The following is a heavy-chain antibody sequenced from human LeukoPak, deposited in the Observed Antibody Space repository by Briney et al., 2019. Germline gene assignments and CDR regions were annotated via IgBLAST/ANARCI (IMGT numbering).Heavy chain of an antibody. CDR3: AKVVVVEYYFDY. CDR1: GFTFSSYV. Sequence: PGGSLRLSCAASGFTFSSYVMHWVRQAPGKGLEWVAIISYDGSNEYYADSVKGRFTISRDNSKNTLYLQMNSLRAEDTAVYYCAKVVVVEYYFDYWGQGTLVTVSS. D-gene: IGHD2-15*01. V-gene: IGHV3-30*04. CDR2: ISYDGSNE. J-gene: IGHJ4*02.